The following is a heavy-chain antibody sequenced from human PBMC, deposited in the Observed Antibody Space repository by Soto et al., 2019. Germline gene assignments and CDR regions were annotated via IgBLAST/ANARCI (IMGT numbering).Heavy chain of an antibody. CDR3: ARQGYYDSSGYKPKPAHYFDY. J-gene: IGHJ4*02. CDR1: GYTLTRHW. CDR2: ISAYNGNT. Sequence: APVKVSRKGSGYTLTRHWIYWGRQGPGQRVEGVGWISAYNGNTNYAQKLQGRVTMTTDTSTSTAYMELRSLRSDDTAVYYCARQGYYDSSGYKPKPAHYFDYWGQGTLVTVSS. V-gene: IGHV1-18*01. D-gene: IGHD3-22*01.